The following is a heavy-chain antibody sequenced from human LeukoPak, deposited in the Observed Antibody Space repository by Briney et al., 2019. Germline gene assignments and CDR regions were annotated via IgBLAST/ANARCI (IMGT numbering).Heavy chain of an antibody. J-gene: IGHJ5*02. CDR3: SRDLLMYYSGSGEST. CDR1: GYTFTGYY. V-gene: IGHV1-2*02. CDR2: INPHSGAT. D-gene: IGHD3-10*01. Sequence: ASVRVSCKASGYTFTGYYIHWVRQAPGQGPEWMGWINPHSGATNYAQKFQGRVTMTRDTSISTAFMELSSLRSDDTAMYYCSRDLLMYYSGSGESTWGQGTQVTVSS.